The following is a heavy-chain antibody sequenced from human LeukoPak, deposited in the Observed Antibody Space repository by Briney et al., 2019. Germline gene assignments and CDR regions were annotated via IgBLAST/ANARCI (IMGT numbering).Heavy chain of an antibody. CDR1: GGSISSYY. CDR2: IYTSGST. V-gene: IGHV4-4*07. CDR3: ARDQPYYYDSSGYYYYYYYMHV. D-gene: IGHD3-22*01. J-gene: IGHJ6*03. Sequence: TSETLSLTCTVSGGSISSYYWSWIRQSAGKGLEWIGRIYTSGSTNYNPSLKGRVTMSVDTSKNQFSLKLSSVTAADTAVYYCARDQPYYYDSSGYYYYYYYMHVWGKGTTVTVSS.